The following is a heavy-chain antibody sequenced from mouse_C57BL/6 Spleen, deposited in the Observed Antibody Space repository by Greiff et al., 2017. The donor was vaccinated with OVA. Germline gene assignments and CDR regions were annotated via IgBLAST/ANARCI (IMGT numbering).Heavy chain of an antibody. CDR3: ARGGVYYGSSPHYFDY. D-gene: IGHD1-1*01. J-gene: IGHJ2*01. V-gene: IGHV1-53*01. Sequence: VQLQQPGTELVKPGASVKLSCKASGYTFTSYWMHWVKQRPGQGLEWIGNINPSNGGTNYTEKFKSKATLTVDKSSSTAYMQLSSLTSEDAEVYYCARGGVYYGSSPHYFDYWGQGTTLTVAS. CDR1: GYTFTSYW. CDR2: INPSNGGT.